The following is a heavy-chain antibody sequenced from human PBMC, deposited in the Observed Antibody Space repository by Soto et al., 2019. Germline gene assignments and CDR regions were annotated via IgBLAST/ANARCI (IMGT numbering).Heavy chain of an antibody. D-gene: IGHD3-9*01. V-gene: IGHV1-8*02. CDR2: MNPNSGNT. CDR3: ARGRLLRYFDPRYYGMDV. CDR1: GYSITSYD. Sequence: ASVKVSCKASGYSITSYDINWVRQATGQGLEWMGWMNPNSGNTGYAQKFQGRVTMTRNTSISTAYMELSSLRSEDTAVYYCARGRLLRYFDPRYYGMDVWGQGTTVTVSS. J-gene: IGHJ6*02.